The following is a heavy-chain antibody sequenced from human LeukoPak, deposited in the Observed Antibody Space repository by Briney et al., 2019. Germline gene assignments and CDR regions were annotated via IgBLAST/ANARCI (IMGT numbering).Heavy chain of an antibody. D-gene: IGHD1-26*01. V-gene: IGHV4-61*08. CDR2: IYYSGST. Sequence: PSETLSLTCTVSGGSISSGGYYWSWIRQPPGKGLEWIGYIYYSGSTNYNPSLKSRVTILVDTSKNQFSLKLSSVTAADTAVYYCARHGGSYWKYYFDYWGQGTLVTVSS. J-gene: IGHJ4*02. CDR3: ARHGGSYWKYYFDY. CDR1: GGSISSGGYY.